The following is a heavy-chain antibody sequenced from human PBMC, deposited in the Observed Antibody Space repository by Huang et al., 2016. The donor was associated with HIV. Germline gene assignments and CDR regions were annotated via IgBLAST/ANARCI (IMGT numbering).Heavy chain of an antibody. D-gene: IGHD3-22*01. CDR1: GGSITSSSYY. V-gene: IGHV4-39*01. Sequence: QLQLQGSGPGLVKPSESLSLTCTVSGGSITSSSYYWGWIRQPPGKGLEWVGSIYYSVSTDYNPSLKSRGTVSVDTSKNQFSLKLSSVTAADTAVYYCARHFSYYDSSGYTPWDAFDIWGQGTMVTVSS. CDR3: ARHFSYYDSSGYTPWDAFDI. CDR2: IYYSVST. J-gene: IGHJ3*02.